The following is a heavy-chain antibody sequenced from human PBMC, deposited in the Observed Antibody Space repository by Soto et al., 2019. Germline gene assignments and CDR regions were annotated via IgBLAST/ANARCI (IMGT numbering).Heavy chain of an antibody. Sequence: GGSLRLSCAASGFTFSSYGMHWVRQAPGKGLEWVAVIWYDGSNKYYADSVKGRFTISRDNSRNTLYLQMNSLRAEDTAVYYCARDMAAAGTFYYYGMDVWGQGTTVTVSS. CDR3: ARDMAAAGTFYYYGMDV. V-gene: IGHV3-33*01. CDR2: IWYDGSNK. CDR1: GFTFSSYG. J-gene: IGHJ6*02. D-gene: IGHD6-13*01.